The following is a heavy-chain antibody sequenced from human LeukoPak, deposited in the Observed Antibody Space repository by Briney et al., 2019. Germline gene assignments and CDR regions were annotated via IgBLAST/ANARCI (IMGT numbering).Heavy chain of an antibody. Sequence: GASVKVSCKASGYTFTSYGISWVRQAPGQGLEWMGWISAYNGNTNYAQKLQGRVTMTTDTSTSTAYMELRSLRSDDTAVYYCARLDSSGYLYYYYYYMDVWGKGTTVTVSS. J-gene: IGHJ6*03. CDR2: ISAYNGNT. CDR3: ARLDSSGYLYYYYYYMDV. D-gene: IGHD3-22*01. CDR1: GYTFTSYG. V-gene: IGHV1-18*01.